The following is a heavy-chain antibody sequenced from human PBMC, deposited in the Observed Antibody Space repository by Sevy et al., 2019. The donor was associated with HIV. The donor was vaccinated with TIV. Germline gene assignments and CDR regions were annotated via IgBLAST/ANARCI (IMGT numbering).Heavy chain of an antibody. CDR3: VRGPRKYYDSSGYYYPPSY. CDR1: GYTFTSYG. J-gene: IGHJ4*02. V-gene: IGHV1-18*01. CDR2: ISAYNGNT. D-gene: IGHD3-22*01. Sequence: ASVKVSCEASGYTFTSYGIIWVRQAPGQGLEWMGWISAYNGNTNYAQRLQGRVTMTTDTSTSTAYMELTSLRSDDTAVYYCVRGPRKYYDSSGYYYPPSYWGQGTLVTVSS.